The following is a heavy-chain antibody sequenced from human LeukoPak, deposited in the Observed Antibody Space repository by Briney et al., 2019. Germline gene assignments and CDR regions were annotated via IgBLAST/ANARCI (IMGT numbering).Heavy chain of an antibody. J-gene: IGHJ4*02. D-gene: IGHD2/OR15-2a*01. Sequence: PGGSLRLSCAASGFTFGNYGMSWVRQAPGKGLEWVSGINWNGGSTGYADSVEGRFTISRDNAKNSQYLQMNSLRVEDTALYYCAREIGAIDYWGQGTLVTVSS. CDR2: INWNGGST. CDR1: GFTFGNYG. V-gene: IGHV3-20*04. CDR3: AREIGAIDY.